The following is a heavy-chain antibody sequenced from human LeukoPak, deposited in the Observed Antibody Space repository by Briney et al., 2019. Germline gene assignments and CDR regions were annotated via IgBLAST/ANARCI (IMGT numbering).Heavy chain of an antibody. Sequence: SVKVSCKASGFTFTSSAVQWVRQARGQRLEWIGWIVVGSGNTNYAQKFQERVTITRDKSINTAYLQWSSLRASDTAMYYCARLEEDLTLGVAGYWFVPWGQGTQVTVS. J-gene: IGHJ5*02. CDR3: ARLEEDLTLGVAGYWFVP. CDR2: IVVGSGNT. V-gene: IGHV1-58*01. CDR1: GFTFTSSA. D-gene: IGHD3-16*01.